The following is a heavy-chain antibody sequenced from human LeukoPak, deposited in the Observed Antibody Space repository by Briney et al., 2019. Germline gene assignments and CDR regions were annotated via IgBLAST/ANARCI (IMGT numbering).Heavy chain of an antibody. CDR3: ARHASPYSSNYYFDY. J-gene: IGHJ4*02. V-gene: IGHV5-51*01. CDR1: GYSFLSHW. Sequence: GESLKISCKGSGYSFLSHWIGWVRQLPGKGLEWMGIIYPGDSDTRYNPSFQGQVTISADKSISTAYLQWSSLKASDTATYYCARHASPYSSNYYFDYWGQGALVTVSS. CDR2: IYPGDSDT. D-gene: IGHD6-13*01.